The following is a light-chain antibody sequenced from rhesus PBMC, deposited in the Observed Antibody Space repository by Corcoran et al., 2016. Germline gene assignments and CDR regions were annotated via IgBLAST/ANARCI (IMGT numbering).Light chain of an antibody. J-gene: IGKJ1*01. V-gene: IGKV1-21*01. CDR1: QGISSW. CDR2: KPS. CDR3: LQYNSSPWT. Sequence: DIQMTQSPSSLSASVGDKVTITCRASQGISSWLAWYQQKPGKATKLLIYKPSRFQSGVPSRLSGSGSVSDFTLIISSLQPEDVATYYSLQYNSSPWTFGQGTKVEIK.